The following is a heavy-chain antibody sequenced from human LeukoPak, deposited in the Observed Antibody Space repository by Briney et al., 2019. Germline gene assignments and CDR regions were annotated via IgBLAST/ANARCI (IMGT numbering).Heavy chain of an antibody. Sequence: KPSETLSLTCAVSGDSSSTSIYYWGWIRQPPGKGLECIGSIDYSGSTYYNPALKSRATISIDTSKNQFSLNLTSVTAADTAVYYCAREYTLYRSGWFLDYWGQGTVVTVSS. CDR2: IDYSGST. V-gene: IGHV4-39*07. CDR3: AREYTLYRSGWFLDY. J-gene: IGHJ4*02. D-gene: IGHD6-19*01. CDR1: GDSSSTSIYY.